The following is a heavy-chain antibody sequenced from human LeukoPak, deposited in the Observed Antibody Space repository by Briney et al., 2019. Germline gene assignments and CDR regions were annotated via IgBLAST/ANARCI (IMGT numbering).Heavy chain of an antibody. CDR3: AGVWVGYSSGRPTFDY. CDR1: GYTFTSYG. CDR2: ISAYNGNT. J-gene: IGHJ4*02. D-gene: IGHD6-19*01. V-gene: IGHV1-18*01. Sequence: GASVKVSCKASGYTFTSYGISWVRQAPGQGLEWMGWISAYNGNTNYAQKLQGRVTMTTDTSTSTAYMELRSLRSDDTAVYYCAGVWVGYSSGRPTFDYWGQGTLVTVSS.